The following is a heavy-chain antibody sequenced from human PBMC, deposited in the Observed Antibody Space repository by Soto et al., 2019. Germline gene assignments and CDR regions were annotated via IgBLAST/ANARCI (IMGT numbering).Heavy chain of an antibody. CDR1: GLDFSSEV. V-gene: IGHV3-23*01. Sequence: GGSLRLSCAASGLDFSSEVMCWVRQAPGKGLEWVSSISGSGRTIYHADSMRGRFAISRDNSKNSLYLQLNNLRVDDTAVYYCAKVGPSYYYGMDVWGQGTTVTVSS. CDR2: ISGSGRTI. CDR3: AKVGPSYYYGMDV. J-gene: IGHJ6*02. D-gene: IGHD1-26*01.